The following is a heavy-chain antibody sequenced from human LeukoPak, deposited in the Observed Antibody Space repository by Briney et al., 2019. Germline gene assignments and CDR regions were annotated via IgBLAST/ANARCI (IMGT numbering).Heavy chain of an antibody. CDR2: ISSSSSYI. CDR3: ARAGIYGSGSYNPDY. Sequence: GSLRLSCAASGFTFSSYSMNWVRQAPGKGLEWVSSISSSSSYIYYADSVKGRFTISRDNAKNSLYLQMNSLRAEDTAVYYCARAGIYGSGSYNPDYWGQGTLVTVSS. V-gene: IGHV3-21*01. J-gene: IGHJ4*02. D-gene: IGHD3-10*01. CDR1: GFTFSSYS.